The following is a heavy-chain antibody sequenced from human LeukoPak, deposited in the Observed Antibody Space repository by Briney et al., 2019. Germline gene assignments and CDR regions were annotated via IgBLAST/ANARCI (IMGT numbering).Heavy chain of an antibody. V-gene: IGHV1-2*06. Sequence: ASVKVSCKASGYTFTDYYMHWVRQAPGQGLEWMGRINANGGDTTYAQKFQGRVTMTRDTSTSTAYMELSRLRSDDTAVYYCARDGYSLIDYWGQGTLVTVSS. D-gene: IGHD5-18*01. CDR2: INANGGDT. J-gene: IGHJ4*02. CDR3: ARDGYSLIDY. CDR1: GYTFTDYY.